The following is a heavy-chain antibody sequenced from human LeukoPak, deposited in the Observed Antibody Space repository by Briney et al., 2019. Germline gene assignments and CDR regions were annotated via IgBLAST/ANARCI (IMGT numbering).Heavy chain of an antibody. J-gene: IGHJ4*02. CDR3: ARGPSGYHNT. CDR2: ISSSGSTI. CDR1: GFTFSSYE. D-gene: IGHD5-12*01. V-gene: IGHV3-48*03. Sequence: GGSLRLSCAASGFTFSSYEMNWVRQAPGKGLEWVSYISSSGSTIYYADSVKGRFTISRDNAKNSLYLQMNSLRGEDMALYYCARGPSGYHNTGGQGTLVTVSS.